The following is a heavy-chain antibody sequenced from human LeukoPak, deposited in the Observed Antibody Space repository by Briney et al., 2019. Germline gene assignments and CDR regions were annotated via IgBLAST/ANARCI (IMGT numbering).Heavy chain of an antibody. V-gene: IGHV3-21*01. CDR2: ISGSSNYM. CDR1: GFPFSAYS. D-gene: IGHD3-22*01. Sequence: GGSLRLSCAASGFPFSAYSMNWARQAPGKGLEWVSSISGSSNYMYYADSVKGRFTISRDNAKNSLYLQMNSLRAEDTAVYYCAKAYYDSSGYSYYFDYWGQGTLVTVSS. CDR3: AKAYYDSSGYSYYFDY. J-gene: IGHJ4*02.